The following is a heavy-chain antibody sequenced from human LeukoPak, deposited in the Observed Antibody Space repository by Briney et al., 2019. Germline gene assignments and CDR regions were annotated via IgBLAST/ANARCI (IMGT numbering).Heavy chain of an antibody. J-gene: IGHJ4*02. CDR2: INHSGST. D-gene: IGHD3-3*01. CDR1: GGSFSGYY. CDR3: ARDGDFWSGFDY. V-gene: IGHV4-34*01. Sequence: SETLSLTCAVYGGSFSGYYWSWIRQPPGKGLEWIGEINHSGSTNYNPSLKSRVTISVDTSKSQFSLKLSSVTAADTAVYYCARDGDFWSGFDYWGQGTLVTVSS.